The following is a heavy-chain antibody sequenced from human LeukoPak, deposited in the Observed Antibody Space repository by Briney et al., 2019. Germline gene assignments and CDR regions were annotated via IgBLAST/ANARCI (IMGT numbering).Heavy chain of an antibody. J-gene: IGHJ4*02. CDR3: ARDGGGAKLMVFGY. Sequence: GGSLRLSCAASGFTFSSYSMNWVRQAPGKGLEWVSYISSSSSTIYYADSVKGRFTISRDNAKNSLYLQMNSLRAEDTAVYYCARDGGGAKLMVFGYWGQGTLVTVSS. D-gene: IGHD3-16*01. V-gene: IGHV3-48*04. CDR1: GFTFSSYS. CDR2: ISSSSSTI.